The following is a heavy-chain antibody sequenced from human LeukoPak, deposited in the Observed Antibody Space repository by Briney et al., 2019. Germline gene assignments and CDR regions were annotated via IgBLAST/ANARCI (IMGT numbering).Heavy chain of an antibody. J-gene: IGHJ4*02. D-gene: IGHD6-6*01. CDR1: GFTFSNYA. CDR3: AKRVAGSSSPFDY. V-gene: IGHV3-23*01. CDR2: ISCSGNWT. Sequence: GGSLRLSCAASGFTFSNYAMSWVRQAPGKGLEWVSDISCSGNWTYYADSVKGRFTISRDNSKNTQHLQMNSLRAEDTAVYYCAKRVAGSSSPFDYWGQGTLVTVSS.